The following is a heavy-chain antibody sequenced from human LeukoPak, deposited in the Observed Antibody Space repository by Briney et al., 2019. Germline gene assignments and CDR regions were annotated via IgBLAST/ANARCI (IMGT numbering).Heavy chain of an antibody. Sequence: GGSLRLSCAASGFTFSSYGMHWVRQAPGKGLEWVTFIRYDGSNKYYADSVKGRFTISRDNSKNTLYLQMNSLRAEDTAVYYCARDPSKPSTGIWGYFDYWGQGTLVTVSS. D-gene: IGHD1-1*01. V-gene: IGHV3-30*02. J-gene: IGHJ4*02. CDR3: ARDPSKPSTGIWGYFDY. CDR2: IRYDGSNK. CDR1: GFTFSSYG.